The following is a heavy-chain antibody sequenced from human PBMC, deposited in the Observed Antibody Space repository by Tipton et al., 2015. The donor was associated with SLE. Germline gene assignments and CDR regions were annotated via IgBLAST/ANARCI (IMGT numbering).Heavy chain of an antibody. V-gene: IGHV4-34*01. J-gene: IGHJ4*02. D-gene: IGHD6-13*01. CDR2: IYHSGTA. Sequence: TLSLTCAVYGGSFSGYYWGWIRQPPGKGLEWIGSIYHSGTAYYNPSLKSRVTISVDTSKNQISLKLSSVTAADTAVYYCAPPPYSSSSYWGQGTLVTVSS. CDR3: APPPYSSSSY. CDR1: GGSFSGYY.